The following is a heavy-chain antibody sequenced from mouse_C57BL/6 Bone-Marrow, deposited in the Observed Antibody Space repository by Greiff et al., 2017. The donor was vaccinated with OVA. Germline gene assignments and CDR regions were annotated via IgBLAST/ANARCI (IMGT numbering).Heavy chain of an antibody. J-gene: IGHJ2*01. Sequence: VQLQQSGPELVKPGASVKLSCKASGYAFSSSWMNWVKQRPGKGLEWIGRIYPGDGDTNYNGKFKGKATLTADKSSSTAYMQLSSLTSEDSAVYFCARYDNDDYLDYWGQGTTLTVSS. CDR3: ARYDNDDYLDY. CDR1: GYAFSSSW. D-gene: IGHD2-4*01. CDR2: IYPGDGDT. V-gene: IGHV1-82*01.